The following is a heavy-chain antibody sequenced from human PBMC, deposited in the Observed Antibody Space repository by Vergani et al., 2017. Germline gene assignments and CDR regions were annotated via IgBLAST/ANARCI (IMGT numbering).Heavy chain of an antibody. D-gene: IGHD2-2*01. J-gene: IGHJ6*02. CDR2: INHSGST. V-gene: IGHV4-34*01. CDR1: GGSFSGYY. Sequence: QVQLQQWGAGLLKPSETLSLTCAVYGGSFSGYYWRWIRQPPGKGLEWIGEINHSGSTNYHPSLKSRVTISVDTSKNQFSLKLSSVTAADTAVYYCARGRMKVVPAARVYYYGMDVWGQGTTVTV. CDR3: ARGRMKVVPAARVYYYGMDV.